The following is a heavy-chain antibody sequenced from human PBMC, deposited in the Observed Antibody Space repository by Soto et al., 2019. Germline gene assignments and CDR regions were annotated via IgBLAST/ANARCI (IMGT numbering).Heavy chain of an antibody. Sequence: ASVKVSCKASGYTFTSYGISWVRQAPGQGLEWMGWISAYNGNTNYAQKLQGRVTMTTDTSTSTAYMELRSLRSDDTAVYYCARDRHVATVVTHWFDPWGQGTLVTVSS. V-gene: IGHV1-18*04. D-gene: IGHD4-17*01. J-gene: IGHJ5*02. CDR1: GYTFTSYG. CDR2: ISAYNGNT. CDR3: ARDRHVATVVTHWFDP.